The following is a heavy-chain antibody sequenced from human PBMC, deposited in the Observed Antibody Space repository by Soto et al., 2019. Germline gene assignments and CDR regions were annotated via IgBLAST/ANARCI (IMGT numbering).Heavy chain of an antibody. V-gene: IGHV4-30-4*01. J-gene: IGHJ6*02. CDR1: GGSISSGDYY. CDR2: IYYSGST. D-gene: IGHD2-2*01. CDR3: ARDVSLDYYYYGMDV. Sequence: TLSLTCTVSGGSISSGDYYWSWIRQPPGKGLEWIGYIYYSGSTYYNPSLKSRVTISVDTSKNQFSLKLSSVTAADTAVYYCARDVSLDYYYYGMDVWGQGTTVTVSS.